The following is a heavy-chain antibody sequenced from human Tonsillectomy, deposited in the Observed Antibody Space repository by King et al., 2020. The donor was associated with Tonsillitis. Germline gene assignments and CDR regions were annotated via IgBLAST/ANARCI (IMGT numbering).Heavy chain of an antibody. CDR2: IRSKAENYAT. Sequence: VQLVESGGGVVQPGGSLRLACAASGFRFSDSTMHWVRQASGKGLEWISRIRSKAENYATAYAASAIGRFSISRDDSHQTAFLQMDSLKTEDTAVYYCATSYTSGWTEFFDFWGQGILVTVSS. J-gene: IGHJ4*02. CDR3: ATSYTSGWTEFFDF. D-gene: IGHD6-19*01. CDR1: GFRFSDST. V-gene: IGHV3-73*02.